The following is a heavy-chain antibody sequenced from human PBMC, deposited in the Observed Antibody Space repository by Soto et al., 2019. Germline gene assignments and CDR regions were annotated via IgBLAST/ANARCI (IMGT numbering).Heavy chain of an antibody. CDR3: ASGYCSGGSCYSGMDV. J-gene: IGHJ6*02. CDR1: GYSFTSYW. CDR2: IYPGDSDT. Sequence: LGESLKISCKGSGYSFTSYWIGWVRQMPGKGLEWMGIIYPGDSDTRYSPSFQGQVTISADKSISTAYLQWGSLKASDTAMYYCASGYCSGGSCYSGMDVWGQGTTVTVSS. V-gene: IGHV5-51*01. D-gene: IGHD2-15*01.